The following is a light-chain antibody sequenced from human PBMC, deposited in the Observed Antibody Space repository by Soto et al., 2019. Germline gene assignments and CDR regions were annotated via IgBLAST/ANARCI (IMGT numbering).Light chain of an antibody. CDR3: QQYSTSLT. CDR2: GAS. CDR1: ESVGST. J-gene: IGKJ4*02. V-gene: IGKV3-15*01. Sequence: EIFMTQSPATLSVSPGEKVILSCRASESVGSTLAWYQQKPGQAPRLLIRGASTRATGVPARFSGSGSGTEFDLTISSLQSEDFAVYYCQQYSTSLTFGGGTTLEIK.